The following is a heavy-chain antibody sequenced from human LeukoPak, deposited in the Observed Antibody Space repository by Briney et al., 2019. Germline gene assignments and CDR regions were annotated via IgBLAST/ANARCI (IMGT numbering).Heavy chain of an antibody. V-gene: IGHV4-4*07. J-gene: IGHJ6*02. D-gene: IGHD2-2*01. Sequence: PSETLSLTCTVSGGSISSYYWSWIRQPAGKGLEWIGRIYTSGGTNYNPSLKSRVTMSVDTSKNQFSLKLSSVTAADTAVYYCARDLVLAAISSPYYYYGMDVWGQGTTVTVSS. CDR3: ARDLVLAAISSPYYYYGMDV. CDR1: GGSISSYY. CDR2: IYTSGGT.